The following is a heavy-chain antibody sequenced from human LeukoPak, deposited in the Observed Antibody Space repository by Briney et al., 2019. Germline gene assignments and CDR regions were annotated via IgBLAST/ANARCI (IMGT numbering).Heavy chain of an antibody. J-gene: IGHJ4*02. Sequence: GGSLRLSCAASGFTFSSYAMHWVRQAPGKGLEWVAVISYDGSNKYYADSVKGRFTISRDNSKNTLYLQMNSLRAEDTAVYYCGKDMCQGDCYSSDYWGQGILVTVSS. CDR1: GFTFSSYA. CDR2: ISYDGSNK. V-gene: IGHV3-30-3*01. D-gene: IGHD2-21*02. CDR3: GKDMCQGDCYSSDY.